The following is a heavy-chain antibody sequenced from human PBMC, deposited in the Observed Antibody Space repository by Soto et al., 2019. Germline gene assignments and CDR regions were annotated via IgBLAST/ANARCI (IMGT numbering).Heavy chain of an antibody. J-gene: IGHJ2*01. CDR1: GASINNNDYY. CDR2: VYYSGTT. D-gene: IGHD3-22*01. V-gene: IGHV4-30-4*01. CDR3: ARMSYFYDKWYFDL. Sequence: PSETLSLTCTVSGASINNNDYYWSWIRQIPGKGLEWIGYVYYSGTTDYIPSLKSRLSMSIDKSQNQFTLKLNSVTAADTATYYCARMSYFYDKWYFDLWGRGTLVTVSS.